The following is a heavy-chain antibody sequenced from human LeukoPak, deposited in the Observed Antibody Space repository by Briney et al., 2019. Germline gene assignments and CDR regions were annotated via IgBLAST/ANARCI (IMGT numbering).Heavy chain of an antibody. Sequence: PETLSLTCTVSGGSISSYYWSWIRPPAGKGLEWIGRIYTSGSTNHNPSLKSRATMSVDTSNIQCSLKLSSVPAADTAVYYCARDAIVVVPAADSPYYYYYFMDVWGKDTRVSLSS. D-gene: IGHD2-2*01. CDR3: ARDAIVVVPAADSPYYYYYFMDV. J-gene: IGHJ6*03. CDR1: GGSISSYY. V-gene: IGHV4-4*07. CDR2: IYTSGST.